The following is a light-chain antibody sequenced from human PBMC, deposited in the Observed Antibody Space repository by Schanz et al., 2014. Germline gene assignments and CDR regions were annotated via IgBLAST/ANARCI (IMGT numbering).Light chain of an antibody. V-gene: IGKV1-9*01. CDR3: QRYNSYPCT. Sequence: IQLTQSPSSLSASVGDRVTITCRASQGISNFLAWYQQQPGKAPKLLIYLASRLQSGVPSRFSGSGSVTEFTLTISGLQPDDSATYYCQRYNSYPCTFGQGTKLEIK. J-gene: IGKJ2*02. CDR2: LAS. CDR1: QGISNF.